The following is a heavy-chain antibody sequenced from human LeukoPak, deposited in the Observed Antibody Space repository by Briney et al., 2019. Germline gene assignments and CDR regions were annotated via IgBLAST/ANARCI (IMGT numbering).Heavy chain of an antibody. V-gene: IGHV1-2*02. CDR1: GYTFTGYY. CDR3: ARGRDIVVVVAAEGGDYFDY. D-gene: IGHD2-15*01. Sequence: GASVKVSCKASGYTFTGYYMHWVRQAPGQGLEWMGWINPNSGGTNYAQKFQGRVTMTRDTSISTAYMELSRLRSDDTAVYYCARGRDIVVVVAAEGGDYFDYWGQGTLVTVSS. CDR2: INPNSGGT. J-gene: IGHJ4*02.